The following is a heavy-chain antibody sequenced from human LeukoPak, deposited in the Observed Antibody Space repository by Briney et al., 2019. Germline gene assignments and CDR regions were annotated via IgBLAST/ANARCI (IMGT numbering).Heavy chain of an antibody. CDR2: IKQDGSEK. Sequence: GGSLRLSCAASGFTFSSYWMSWVRQAPGKGLEWVANIKQDGSEKYYVDSVKGRFTISRDNAKNSLYLQMNSLRAEDTAVYYCARALHFMNWYFDLWGRGTLVTVSS. D-gene: IGHD3-16*01. J-gene: IGHJ2*01. V-gene: IGHV3-7*01. CDR3: ARALHFMNWYFDL. CDR1: GFTFSSYW.